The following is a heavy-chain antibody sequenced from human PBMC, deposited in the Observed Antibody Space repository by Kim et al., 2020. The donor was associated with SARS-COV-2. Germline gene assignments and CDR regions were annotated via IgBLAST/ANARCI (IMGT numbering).Heavy chain of an antibody. Sequence: GGSLRLSCAASGFIFDDYAIHWIRQAPGKGLEWVAGSGGKSGLISYGGSVMGRFTISRDSAKNSRYLQMNSLRVEDTAFYYCTRGVHSGSPRPDSWGWGTLVTVSS. CDR3: TRGVHSGSPRPDS. J-gene: IGHJ4*02. CDR2: SGGKSGLI. D-gene: IGHD3-10*01. V-gene: IGHV3-9*01. CDR1: GFIFDDYA.